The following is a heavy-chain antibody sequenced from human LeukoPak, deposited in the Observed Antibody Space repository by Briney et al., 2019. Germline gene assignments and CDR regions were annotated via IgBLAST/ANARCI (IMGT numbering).Heavy chain of an antibody. Sequence: GGSLRLSCAASGFTFSSYAMSWVRQAPGKGLEWVSYISSSGSTIYYADSVKGRFTISRDNAKNSLYLQMNSLRAEDTAVYYCARASTGWRDFDYWGQGTLVTVSS. D-gene: IGHD4-11*01. V-gene: IGHV3-48*01. CDR1: GFTFSSYA. CDR2: ISSSGSTI. CDR3: ARASTGWRDFDY. J-gene: IGHJ4*02.